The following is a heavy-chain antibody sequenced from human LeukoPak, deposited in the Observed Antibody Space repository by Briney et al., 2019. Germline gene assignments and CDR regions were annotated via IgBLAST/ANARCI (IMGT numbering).Heavy chain of an antibody. J-gene: IGHJ4*02. D-gene: IGHD1-26*01. CDR2: ISAYNGNT. CDR1: GYTFTGYY. Sequence: ASVEVSCKASGYTFTGYYMHWVRQAPGQGLEWMGWISAYNGNTNYAQKLQGRVTMTTDTSTSTAYMELRSLRSDDTAVYYCARVPVGAILFDYWGQGTLVTVSS. V-gene: IGHV1-18*04. CDR3: ARVPVGAILFDY.